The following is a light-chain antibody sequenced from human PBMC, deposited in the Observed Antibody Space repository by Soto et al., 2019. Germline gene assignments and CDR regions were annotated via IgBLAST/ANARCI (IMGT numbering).Light chain of an antibody. J-gene: IGLJ1*01. Sequence: QSVLTQPPSASGTPGQRVSVSCSGSSSNIGNNYVFWYQHLPGTAPKLLIYRNDQRPSGVSAPFSGSKSGTSASLAISGLRSEDEADYDCAAWDDSLSGSYVFPPGTKLTVL. CDR1: SSNIGNNY. CDR3: AAWDDSLSGSYV. CDR2: RND. V-gene: IGLV1-47*01.